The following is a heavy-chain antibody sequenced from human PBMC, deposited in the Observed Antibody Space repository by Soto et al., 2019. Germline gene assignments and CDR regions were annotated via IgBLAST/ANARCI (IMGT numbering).Heavy chain of an antibody. CDR3: AKDPIAVAGTMEDGY. D-gene: IGHD6-19*01. CDR2: ISGSGGST. J-gene: IGHJ4*02. V-gene: IGHV3-23*01. Sequence: EVQLLESGGGLVQPGGSLRLSCADSGFTFSSYAMSCVRQAPVKGLAWVSAISGSGGSTYYADSVKGRFTISRDNSKNTRYMQMHSMSAEDTDVYYCAKDPIAVAGTMEDGYWGQGTLVTVSS. CDR1: GFTFSSYA.